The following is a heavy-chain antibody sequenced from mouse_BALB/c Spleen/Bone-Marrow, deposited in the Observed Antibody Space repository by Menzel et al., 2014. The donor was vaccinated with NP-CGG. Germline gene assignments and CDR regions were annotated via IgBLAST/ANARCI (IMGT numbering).Heavy chain of an antibody. CDR3: ATARATSYAMDY. CDR2: IDPSDSYT. J-gene: IGHJ4*01. Sequence: QVQLQQSGAELVKPGASVKLSCKASGYTFTSYWMHWVKQRPGQGLVWIGEIDPSDSYTNYNQKFKGKATLTVDKSSSTAYMQLSSLTSEDSAVYYCATARATSYAMDYWGQGTSVTVSS. V-gene: IGHV1-69*02. D-gene: IGHD3-1*01. CDR1: GYTFTSYW.